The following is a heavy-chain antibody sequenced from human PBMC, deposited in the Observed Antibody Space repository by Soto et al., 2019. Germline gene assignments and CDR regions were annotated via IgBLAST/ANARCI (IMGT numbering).Heavy chain of an antibody. D-gene: IGHD3-22*01. CDR3: ARLIYDSRLNYFYFDF. CDR1: GGSISGRNW. Sequence: QVQLQESGPGLVKPSGTLSLTCVVSGGSISGRNWWSWVRQAPGKGLEWIGEVFHSGDTTYTPSLRSRVTMSVDKSKNQFSLKLNSVTAADTAVYYCARLIYDSRLNYFYFDFWGQGALVTVSS. J-gene: IGHJ4*02. V-gene: IGHV4-4*02. CDR2: VFHSGDT.